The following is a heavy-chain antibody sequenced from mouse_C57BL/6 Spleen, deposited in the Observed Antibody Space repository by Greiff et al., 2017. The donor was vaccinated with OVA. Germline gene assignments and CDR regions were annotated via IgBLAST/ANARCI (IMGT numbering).Heavy chain of an antibody. Sequence: QVQLQQSGAELVKPGASVKLSCKASGYTFTEYTIHWVKQRSGQGLEWIGWFYPGSGSIKYNEKYKEKATLTADKYSSTVYMELSRLKSEDSAVYFCASHGYGSSPYYFDYWGQGTTLTVSS. CDR2: FYPGSGSI. D-gene: IGHD1-1*01. CDR1: GYTFTEYT. J-gene: IGHJ2*01. CDR3: ASHGYGSSPYYFDY. V-gene: IGHV1-62-2*01.